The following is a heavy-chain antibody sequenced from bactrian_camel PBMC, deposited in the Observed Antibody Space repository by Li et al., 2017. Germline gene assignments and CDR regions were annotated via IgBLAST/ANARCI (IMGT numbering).Heavy chain of an antibody. V-gene: IGHV3S54*01. CDR1: GTTTSLNC. D-gene: IGHD3*01. J-gene: IGHJ4*01. CDR2: LDPFHGAT. Sequence: HVQLVESGGGLVQPGGSLRLSCVVNGTTTSLNCMGWFRQPTGKDYEGVASLDPFHGATDYADFVKGRFTISRDSAKKTLYLRMNSLKIEDTAVYYCALGSSRQATMTARGKGTQVTVS.